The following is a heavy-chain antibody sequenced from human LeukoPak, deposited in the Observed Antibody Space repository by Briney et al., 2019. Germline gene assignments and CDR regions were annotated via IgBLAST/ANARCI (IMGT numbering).Heavy chain of an antibody. CDR2: ISTSSSYT. J-gene: IGHJ4*02. D-gene: IGHD3-10*01. Sequence: PSETLSLTCTVSGGSMSGYFWSWIRQAPGKGLAWVSSISTSSSYTNYADSVKGRFTISRDNAKNSLYLQMNSLRAEDTAVYYCARRRSSGPGYYFDYWGQGTLVTVSS. V-gene: IGHV3-11*06. CDR1: GGSMSGYF. CDR3: ARRRSSGPGYYFDY.